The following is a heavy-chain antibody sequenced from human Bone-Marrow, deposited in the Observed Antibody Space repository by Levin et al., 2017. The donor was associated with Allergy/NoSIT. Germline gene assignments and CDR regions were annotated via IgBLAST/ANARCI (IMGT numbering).Heavy chain of an antibody. CDR1: GGSISTYY. Sequence: SETLSLTCTVSGGSISTYYWTWIRQPAGKGLEWIGRVYTSGTTTYNPSLKSRVTMSVDTSKNKFSLNLTSVTAADTAVYYCARAGSLDWFDPWGQGTLVTVSS. J-gene: IGHJ5*02. V-gene: IGHV4-4*07. CDR3: ARAGSLDWFDP. CDR2: VYTSGTT.